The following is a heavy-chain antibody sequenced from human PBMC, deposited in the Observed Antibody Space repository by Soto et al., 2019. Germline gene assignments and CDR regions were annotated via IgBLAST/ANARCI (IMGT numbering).Heavy chain of an antibody. CDR3: ARVPAEYQLLYDVSSYGMDV. D-gene: IGHD2-2*02. Sequence: QVQLVQSGAEVKKPGASVKVSCKASGYTFTSYGISWVRQAPGQGLEWMGWISAYNGNTNYAQKLQGRVTMTTDTSTSTAYMGLRSLRSDDTAVYYCARVPAEYQLLYDVSSYGMDVWCQGTTVTVSS. V-gene: IGHV1-18*01. CDR1: GYTFTSYG. J-gene: IGHJ6*02. CDR2: ISAYNGNT.